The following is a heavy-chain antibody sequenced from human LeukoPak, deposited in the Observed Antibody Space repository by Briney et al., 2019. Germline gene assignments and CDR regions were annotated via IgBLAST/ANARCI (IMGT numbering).Heavy chain of an antibody. CDR1: GGSISTTTRY. CDR3: ARRGGTAAGNYFDY. V-gene: IGHV4-39*01. Sequence: PSETLSLTCTVSGGSISTTTRYWGWIRQPPGMGLEWIGNVYYSGSTYYNPSLKSRITISVDTSKNQFSLKLSSVTAADTAVYYCARRGGTAAGNYFDYWGQGTLVTVSS. D-gene: IGHD6-13*01. CDR2: VYYSGST. J-gene: IGHJ4*02.